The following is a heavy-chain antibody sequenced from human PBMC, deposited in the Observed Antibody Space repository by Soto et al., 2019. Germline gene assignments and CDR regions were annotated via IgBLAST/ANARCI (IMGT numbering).Heavy chain of an antibody. CDR2: ISSSGSTI. J-gene: IGHJ6*02. V-gene: IGHV3-48*03. CDR3: ARDKFQLDYYYYGMDV. Sequence: GGSLRLSCAASGFTFSSYEMNWVRQAPGKGPEWVSYISSSGSTIYYADSVKGRFTISRDNAKNSLYLQMNSLRAEDTAVYYCARDKFQLDYYYYGMDVWGQGTTLTVSS. CDR1: GFTFSSYE. D-gene: IGHD6-6*01.